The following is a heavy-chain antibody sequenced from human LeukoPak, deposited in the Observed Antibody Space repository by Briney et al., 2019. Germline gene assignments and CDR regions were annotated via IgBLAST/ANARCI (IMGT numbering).Heavy chain of an antibody. Sequence: SETLSLTCSVSGGSISSYYWSWIRQPPGKGLEWIGYIYYSGSTNYNPSLKSRVTISVDTSKNQFSLKLSSVTAADTAVYYCARASDDTALVAYFDYWGQGTLVTVSS. D-gene: IGHD5-18*01. V-gene: IGHV4-59*01. CDR3: ARASDDTALVAYFDY. J-gene: IGHJ4*02. CDR1: GGSISSYY. CDR2: IYYSGST.